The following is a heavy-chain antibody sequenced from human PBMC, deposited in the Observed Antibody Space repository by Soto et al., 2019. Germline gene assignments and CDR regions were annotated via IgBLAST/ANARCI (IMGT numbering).Heavy chain of an antibody. CDR2: ISIGSATI. Sequence: EVQLVESGGDLVQPGGSLRLSCAASGFTFSSYSMNWVRQAPGKGLEWVSYISIGSATIYYADSVKGRFTISRDNAKNSLYLQMSSLRDEDTAVYYCARDSASYSSSSGSYWYFDLWGRGTLVTVSS. CDR1: GFTFSSYS. D-gene: IGHD6-6*01. CDR3: ARDSASYSSSSGSYWYFDL. V-gene: IGHV3-48*02. J-gene: IGHJ2*01.